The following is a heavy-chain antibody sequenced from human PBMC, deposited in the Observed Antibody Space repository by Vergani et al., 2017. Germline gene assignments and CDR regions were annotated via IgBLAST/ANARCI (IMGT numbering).Heavy chain of an antibody. CDR2: ISSSSSTI. J-gene: IGHJ6*03. V-gene: IGHV3-48*02. Sequence: EVQLVESGGGLVQPGGSLRLSCAASGFTFSSYSMNWVRQAPGKGLEWVSYISSSSSTIYYADSVKGRFTISRDNAKNSLYLQMNSLRDEDTAVYYCARDDYDSSGYYLYYYYYXMDVWGKGTTVTVSS. D-gene: IGHD3-22*01. CDR3: ARDDYDSSGYYLYYYYYXMDV. CDR1: GFTFSSYS.